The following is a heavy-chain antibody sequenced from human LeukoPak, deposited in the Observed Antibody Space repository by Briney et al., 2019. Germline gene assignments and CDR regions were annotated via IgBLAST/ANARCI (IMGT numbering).Heavy chain of an antibody. CDR3: ARGVGKKKDFWSGYYIRGTYYYYYYGMDV. Sequence: ASVKVSCKASGYTFTSYGISWVRQAPGQGLEWMGWISAYNGNTNYAQKLQGRVTMTTDTSTSTDYMELRSLRSDDTAVYYCARGVGKKKDFWSGYYIRGTYYYYYYGMDVWGQGTTVTVSS. CDR1: GYTFTSYG. D-gene: IGHD3-3*01. V-gene: IGHV1-18*01. CDR2: ISAYNGNT. J-gene: IGHJ6*02.